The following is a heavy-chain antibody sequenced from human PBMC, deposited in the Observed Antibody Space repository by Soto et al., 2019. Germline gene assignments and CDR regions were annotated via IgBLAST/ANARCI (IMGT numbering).Heavy chain of an antibody. J-gene: IGHJ4*02. D-gene: IGHD3-22*01. CDR3: TRDLLSKYYYDSSGYWYFDY. CDR2: IRSKAYGGTT. V-gene: IGHV3-49*03. Sequence: GGSLRLSCTASGFTFGDYAMSWFRQAPGKGLEWVGFIRSKAYGGTTEYAASVKGRFAISRDDSKSIAYLQMNSLKTEDTAVYYCTRDLLSKYYYDSSGYWYFDYWGQGTLVTVSS. CDR1: GFTFGDYA.